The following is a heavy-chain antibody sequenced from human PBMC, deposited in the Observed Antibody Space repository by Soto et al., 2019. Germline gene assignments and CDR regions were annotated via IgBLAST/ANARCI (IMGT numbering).Heavy chain of an antibody. V-gene: IGHV4-59*01. D-gene: IGHD2-21*02. Sequence: SETLSLTCAVSGGSLSNYYWSWIRQPPGKGLEWIGYIYDSGSTNYNPSLKSRVTISIDTSKNQFSLKLTSVTAADPAVYYCARVGEDRVVTGNWYFDLWGRGSLDTVS. CDR3: ARVGEDRVVTGNWYFDL. J-gene: IGHJ2*01. CDR1: GGSLSNYY. CDR2: IYDSGST.